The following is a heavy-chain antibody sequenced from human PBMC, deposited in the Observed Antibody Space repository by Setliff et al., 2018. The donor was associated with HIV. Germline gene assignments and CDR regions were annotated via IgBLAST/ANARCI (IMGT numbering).Heavy chain of an antibody. V-gene: IGHV3-48*03. CDR2: ISSSGDTI. D-gene: IGHD2-15*01. CDR3: ARDGGGYAFDI. Sequence: GGSLRLSCAASGFTFSSYEMNWVRQAPGKGLEWISYISSSGDTIYYADSVKGRFTISRDNAKNSLYLQMNSLRAEDTAVYYCARDGGGYAFDIWGQGTMVTVS. CDR1: GFTFSSYE. J-gene: IGHJ3*02.